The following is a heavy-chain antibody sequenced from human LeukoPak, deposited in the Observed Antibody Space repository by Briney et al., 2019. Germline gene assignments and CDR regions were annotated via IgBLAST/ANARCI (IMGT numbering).Heavy chain of an antibody. V-gene: IGHV3-23*01. D-gene: IGHD3-10*01. J-gene: IGHJ6*02. CDR1: GFTFSSYA. CDR2: ISGSGGST. CDR3: AKDGYGSGRPQYYYYYGMDV. Sequence: PGGSPRLSCAASGFTFSSYAMSWVRQAPGKGLEWVSAISGSGGSTYYADSVKGRFTISRDNSKNTLYLQMNSLRAEDTAVYYCAKDGYGSGRPQYYYYYGMDVWGQGTTVTVSS.